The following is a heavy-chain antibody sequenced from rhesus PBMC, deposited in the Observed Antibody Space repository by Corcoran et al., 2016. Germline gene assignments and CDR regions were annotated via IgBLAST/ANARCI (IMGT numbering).Heavy chain of an antibody. Sequence: QVQLQESGPGLVKPSETLSLTCAVSGGSITDYYYWHWIRQSTGKGLEWFGNIECNSASTYYTPSLKSRVTISKDTSKNQFFLKLSSVTAADTAVYYCAREDRRYTYGFDYWGQGVLVTVSS. CDR3: AREDRRYTYGFDY. J-gene: IGHJ4*01. D-gene: IGHD5-36*01. V-gene: IGHV4S9*01. CDR2: IECNSAST. CDR1: GGSITDYYY.